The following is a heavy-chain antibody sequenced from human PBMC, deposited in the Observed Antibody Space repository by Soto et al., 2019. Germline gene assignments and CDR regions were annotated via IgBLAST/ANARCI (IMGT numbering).Heavy chain of an antibody. Sequence: SESLSLTCTFSGGSISSYYWSWIRQPPGKGLEWIGYIYYSGSTNYNPSLKSRVTISVDTSKNQFSLKLSSVTAADTAVYYCARGGYYDFWSGYYKSPWDYYYGMDVWGQGTTVTVSS. D-gene: IGHD3-3*01. CDR2: IYYSGST. CDR3: ARGGYYDFWSGYYKSPWDYYYGMDV. V-gene: IGHV4-59*01. CDR1: GGSISSYY. J-gene: IGHJ6*02.